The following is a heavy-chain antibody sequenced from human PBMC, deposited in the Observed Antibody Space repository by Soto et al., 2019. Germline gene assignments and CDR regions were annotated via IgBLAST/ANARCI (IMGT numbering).Heavy chain of an antibody. J-gene: IGHJ4*02. D-gene: IGHD3-10*01. CDR3: ASHFGSGRTH. V-gene: IGHV3-11*01. Sequence: QVQLVESGGGLVKPGGSLTLSCAASGFTFSDYFMSWIRQAPGKGLEWVSYIGNSDTTIYYADSVKCRFTISRDNAQNLLYLQMNSLRDDDTALYYCASHFGSGRTHWGQGTVVTVSS. CDR2: IGNSDTTI. CDR1: GFTFSDYF.